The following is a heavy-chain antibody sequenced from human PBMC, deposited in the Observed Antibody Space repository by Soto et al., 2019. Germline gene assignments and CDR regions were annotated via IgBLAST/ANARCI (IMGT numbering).Heavy chain of an antibody. J-gene: IGHJ6*01. CDR2: ISYDGSNK. CDR3: AKDLKRQPDYYYYYGMDV. V-gene: IGHV3-30*18. Sequence: QVQLVESGGGVVQPGRSLRLSCAASGFTFSSYGMHWVRQAPGKGLEWVAVISYDGSNKYYADSVKGRFTISRDNSKNTLYLQMNSLRAEDTAVYYCAKDLKRQPDYYYYYGMDVW. CDR1: GFTFSSYG. D-gene: IGHD6-13*01.